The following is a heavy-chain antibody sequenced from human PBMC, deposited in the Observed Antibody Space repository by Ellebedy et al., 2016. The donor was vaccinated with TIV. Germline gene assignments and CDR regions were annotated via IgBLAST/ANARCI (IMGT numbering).Heavy chain of an antibody. CDR1: GFTFSSYG. CDR2: ISSSSSYI. CDR3: ARNPSVVVAAGP. V-gene: IGHV3-21*01. Sequence: GESLKISXAASGFTFSSYGMHWVRQAPGKGLEWVSSISSSSSYIYYADSVKGRFTISRDNAKNSLYLQMNSLRAEDTAVYYCARNPSVVVAAGPWGQGTLVTVSS. D-gene: IGHD2-15*01. J-gene: IGHJ5*02.